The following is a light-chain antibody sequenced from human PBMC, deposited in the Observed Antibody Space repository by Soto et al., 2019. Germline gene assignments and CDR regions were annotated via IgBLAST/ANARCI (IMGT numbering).Light chain of an antibody. J-gene: IGLJ1*01. Sequence: QSALTQPASVSGSPGQSITISCTGTSSDVGSYNLVSWYQQHPGKAPKLMIYEGSKRPSGVSNRFSGSKSGNTASLTISGLQAEDEADYYCCSYAGSPYVFGTVTKLTVL. V-gene: IGLV2-23*01. CDR1: SSDVGSYNL. CDR3: CSYAGSPYV. CDR2: EGS.